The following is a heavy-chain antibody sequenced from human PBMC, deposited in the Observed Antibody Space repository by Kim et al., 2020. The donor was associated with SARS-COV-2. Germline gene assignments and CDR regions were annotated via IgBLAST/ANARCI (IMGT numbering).Heavy chain of an antibody. CDR3: ASSPYGSVPTPDY. D-gene: IGHD3-10*01. CDR2: INSDGSST. Sequence: GGSLRLSCAASGFTFSRYWMHWVRQAPGKGLVWVSRINSDGSSTTYADSVKGRFTISRDNAKNTLYLQMNSLRAEDTAVYYCASSPYGSVPTPDYWGQGTLVTVSS. CDR1: GFTFSRYW. V-gene: IGHV3-74*01. J-gene: IGHJ4*02.